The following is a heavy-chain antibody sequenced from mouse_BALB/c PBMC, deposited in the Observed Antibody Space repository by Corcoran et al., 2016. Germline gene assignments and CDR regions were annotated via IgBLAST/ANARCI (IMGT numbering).Heavy chain of an antibody. CDR3: ASWDGYFDV. V-gene: IGHV14-3*02. CDR1: GFNIKDTY. CDR2: IDPANGNT. Sequence: EVQLQQSGAELVKPGASVMLSCTASGFNIKDTYMHWVKQRPEQGLEWLGRIDPANGNTKYDQKFQGKATITADTSSNTAYLQLSSLTSEDTAVYYGASWDGYFDVWGAGTTVTVSS. J-gene: IGHJ1*01. D-gene: IGHD4-1*01.